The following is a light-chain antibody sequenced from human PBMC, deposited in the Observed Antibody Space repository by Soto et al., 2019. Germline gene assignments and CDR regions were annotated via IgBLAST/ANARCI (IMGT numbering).Light chain of an antibody. J-gene: IGKJ1*01. CDR2: GAS. CDR1: QSVSSSY. Sequence: ETVLTQSPGTLSLYPGERATLSCRASQSVSSSYLAGYQQKPGQAPRLLIYGASSRVTGIPDWFSGSGSGTDFTLTISRREREDFAVYYCQQYGSSPPSWTFGQGTKVEIK. V-gene: IGKV3-20*01. CDR3: QQYGSSPPSWT.